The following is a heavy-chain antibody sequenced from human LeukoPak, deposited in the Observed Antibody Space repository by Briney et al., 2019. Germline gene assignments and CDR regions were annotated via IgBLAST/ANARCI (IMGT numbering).Heavy chain of an antibody. CDR2: IKQDGSEK. Sequence: GGSLRLSCAASGFTFSSYWMSWVRQAPGKGLEWVANIKQDGSEKYYVDSVKGRSTISRDNAKNSLYLQMNSLRAEDTAVYYCARVAGGSYYGYWFDPWGQGTLVTVSS. J-gene: IGHJ5*02. D-gene: IGHD1-26*01. V-gene: IGHV3-7*01. CDR3: ARVAGGSYYGYWFDP. CDR1: GFTFSSYW.